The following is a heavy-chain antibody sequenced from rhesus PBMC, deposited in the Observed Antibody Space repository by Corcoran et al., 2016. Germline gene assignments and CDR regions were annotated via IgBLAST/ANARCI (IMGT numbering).Heavy chain of an antibody. CDR2: IIPLVGIT. CDR1: GYTFSIYA. Sequence: QVQLVQSGAEVKTPGASVKLSCKASGYTFSIYAISWVRQAPGQGLEWMGGIIPLVGITNDAEKFQGRVPITADTSTSTAYRELSSLRSEDTAVYYCARAYSKQPFDYWGQGVLVTVSS. V-gene: IGHV1-151*01. J-gene: IGHJ4*01. D-gene: IGHD4-23*01. CDR3: ARAYSKQPFDY.